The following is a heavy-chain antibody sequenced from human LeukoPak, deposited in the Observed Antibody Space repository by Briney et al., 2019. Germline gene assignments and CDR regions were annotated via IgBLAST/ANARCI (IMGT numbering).Heavy chain of an antibody. CDR1: GYTFTGYY. Sequence: ASVKVSCKASGYTFTGYYMHWVRQAPGQGLEWTGWINPNSGGTNYAQKCQGRVTMTRDTSISTAYMELSRLRSDDTAVYYCARDSELYYDFWSGYPSPGYFDYWGQGTLVTVSS. CDR3: ARDSELYYDFWSGYPSPGYFDY. CDR2: INPNSGGT. J-gene: IGHJ4*02. V-gene: IGHV1-2*02. D-gene: IGHD3-3*01.